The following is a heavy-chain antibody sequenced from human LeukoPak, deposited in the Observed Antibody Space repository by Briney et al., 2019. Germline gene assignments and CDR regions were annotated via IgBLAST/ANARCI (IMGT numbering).Heavy chain of an antibody. CDR3: AKMKLSIAYCGGDCYSGFDP. CDR2: INPNSGGT. D-gene: IGHD2-21*02. CDR1: GYTFTGYY. J-gene: IGHJ5*02. Sequence: ASVKVSCKASGYTFTGYYMHWVRQAPGQGLEWMGWINPNSGGTNYAQKFQGRVPMTRDTSIRKAYMELSRLRSDDTAVYYCAKMKLSIAYCGGDCYSGFDPWGQGTLVTVSS. V-gene: IGHV1-2*02.